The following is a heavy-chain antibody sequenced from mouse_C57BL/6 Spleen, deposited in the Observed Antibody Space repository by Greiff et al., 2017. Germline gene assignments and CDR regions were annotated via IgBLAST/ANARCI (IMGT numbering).Heavy chain of an antibody. CDR2: IDPEDGET. V-gene: IGHV14-2*01. Sequence: EVQLQQSGAELVKPGASVKLSCTASGFNIKDYYMHWVKQRTEQGLAWIGRIDPEDGETKYAPKFQGKATITADTSSNTAYLQLSSLTSEDTAVYYCARLGLGDWYFDVWGTGTTVTVSS. J-gene: IGHJ1*03. CDR1: GFNIKDYY. CDR3: ARLGLGDWYFDV. D-gene: IGHD3-3*01.